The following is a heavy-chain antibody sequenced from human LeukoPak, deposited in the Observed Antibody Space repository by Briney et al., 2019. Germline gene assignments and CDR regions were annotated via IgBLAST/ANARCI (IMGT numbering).Heavy chain of an antibody. CDR1: GGSTSSYY. J-gene: IGHJ1*01. D-gene: IGHD2-2*01. CDR3: ASQDIVVVSTSAEYFQH. Sequence: PSETLSLTCTVSGGSTSSYYWSWIRQPAGKGLEWIGRIYTSGSTNYNPSLKSRVTMSVDTSKNQFSLKLSSVTAADTAVYYCASQDIVVVSTSAEYFQHWGQGTLVTVSS. CDR2: IYTSGST. V-gene: IGHV4-4*07.